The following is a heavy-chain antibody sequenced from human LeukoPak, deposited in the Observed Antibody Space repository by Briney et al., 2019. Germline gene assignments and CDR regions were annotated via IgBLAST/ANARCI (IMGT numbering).Heavy chain of an antibody. CDR1: GYTFTNYY. CDR3: ARARKWELLSDY. D-gene: IGHD1-26*01. Sequence: GASVKVSCKASGYTFTNYYMHWVRQAPGQGLEWMGMINPSGGGTGYAQKFQGRVTMTRDTSISTAYMELSRLRSDDTAVYYCARARKWELLSDYWGQGTLVTVSS. J-gene: IGHJ4*02. CDR2: INPSGGGT. V-gene: IGHV1-2*02.